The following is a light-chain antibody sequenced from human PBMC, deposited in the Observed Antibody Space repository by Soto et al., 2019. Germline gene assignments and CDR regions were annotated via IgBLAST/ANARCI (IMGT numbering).Light chain of an antibody. CDR1: SSDFGNYNL. CDR3: SSFAGSNNFPYV. V-gene: IGLV2-14*02. CDR2: EVN. Sequence: QSALTQPASVSGSPGQSITISCTGTSSDFGNYNLVSWYQQHPGKVPKLILFEVNKRPSGVSGRFSGSKSGNTASLTVSGLQAEDEADYYCSSFAGSNNFPYVFGTGTKLTVL. J-gene: IGLJ1*01.